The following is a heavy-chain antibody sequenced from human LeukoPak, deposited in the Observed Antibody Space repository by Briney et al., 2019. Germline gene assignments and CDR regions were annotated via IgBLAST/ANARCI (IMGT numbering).Heavy chain of an antibody. J-gene: IGHJ4*02. CDR3: ARTYSYSSSWYGY. CDR1: GGSISSGGYY. V-gene: IGHV4-31*03. CDR2: IYYSGCT. D-gene: IGHD6-13*01. Sequence: PSETLSLTCTVSGGSISSGGYYWSWIRQHPGKGLEWIGYIYYSGCTYYNPSLKSRVTISVDTSKNQFSLKLSSVTAADTAVYYCARTYSYSSSWYGYWGQGTLVTVSS.